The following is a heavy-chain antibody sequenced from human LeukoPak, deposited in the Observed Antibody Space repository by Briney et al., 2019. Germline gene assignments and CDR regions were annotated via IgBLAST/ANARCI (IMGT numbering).Heavy chain of an antibody. CDR1: GGTFSSYA. CDR2: IIPIFGTA. V-gene: IGHV1-69*13. Sequence: ASVKVSCKASGGTFSSYAISWVRQAPGQGLEWMGGIIPIFGTANYAQKFQGRVTITADESTSTAYMELSSLRSEDTAVYYCARVSVAEDNNWFDPWGQGTLVTVSS. J-gene: IGHJ5*02. D-gene: IGHD6-13*01. CDR3: ARVSVAEDNNWFDP.